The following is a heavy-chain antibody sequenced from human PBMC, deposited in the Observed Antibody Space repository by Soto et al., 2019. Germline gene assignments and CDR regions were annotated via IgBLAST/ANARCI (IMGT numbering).Heavy chain of an antibody. CDR1: GGTFSSYA. J-gene: IGHJ4*02. D-gene: IGHD3-22*01. V-gene: IGHV1-69*06. Sequence: QVQLVQSGAEVKKPGSSVKVSCKASGGTFSSYAISWVRQAPGQGLEWMGGIIPIFGTANYAQKFQGRVTITADKSTSTAYMELSSLRSEDTAVYYCARGAAIYYYDSSGYYSSFDYWGQGTLVTVSS. CDR3: ARGAAIYYYDSSGYYSSFDY. CDR2: IIPIFGTA.